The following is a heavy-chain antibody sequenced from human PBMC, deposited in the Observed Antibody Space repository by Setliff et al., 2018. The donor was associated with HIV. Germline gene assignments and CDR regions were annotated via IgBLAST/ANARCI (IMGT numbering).Heavy chain of an antibody. Sequence: SVKVSCKASGYTFIDYYIHWVRQAPGRGLEWMGWINTDNGITEYAENFQGRVAMTRDTSMSTAYMELNRLTFDDTAVYYCARDPYDTSENPYDPWGQGTLVTVSS. J-gene: IGHJ5*02. CDR1: GYTFIDYY. CDR3: ARDPYDTSENPYDP. D-gene: IGHD3-16*01. V-gene: IGHV1-2*02. CDR2: INTDNGIT.